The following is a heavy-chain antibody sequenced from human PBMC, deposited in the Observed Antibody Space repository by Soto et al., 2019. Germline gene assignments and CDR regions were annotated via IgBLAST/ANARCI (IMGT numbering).Heavy chain of an antibody. CDR3: AKGSITIFGVVIIAGYYYYGMDV. D-gene: IGHD3-3*01. Sequence: ASVKVSCKASGGTFSSYAISWVRQAPGQGLEWMGGIIPIFGTANYAQKFQGRVTITADESTSTAYMELSSLRSEDTAVYYCAKGSITIFGVVIIAGYYYYGMDVWGQGTTVTVSS. CDR2: IIPIFGTA. CDR1: GGTFSSYA. V-gene: IGHV1-69*13. J-gene: IGHJ6*02.